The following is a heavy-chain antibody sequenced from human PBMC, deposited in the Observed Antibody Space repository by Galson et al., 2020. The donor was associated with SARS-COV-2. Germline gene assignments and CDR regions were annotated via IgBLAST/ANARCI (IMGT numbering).Heavy chain of an antibody. CDR3: ARTGYCGAGRCYLDYFDY. CDR2: TRNKANGYTT. Sequence: PGGSLRLSCAVSGFTFSDHYMDWVRQAPGKGLEWVGRTRNKANGYTTEYAAPVKGRFTISRDDSENSLYLQMNSLQTEDTAVYYCARTGYCGAGRCYLDYFDYWGQGTLVTVSS. V-gene: IGHV3-72*01. CDR1: GFTFSDHY. D-gene: IGHD2-15*01. J-gene: IGHJ4*02.